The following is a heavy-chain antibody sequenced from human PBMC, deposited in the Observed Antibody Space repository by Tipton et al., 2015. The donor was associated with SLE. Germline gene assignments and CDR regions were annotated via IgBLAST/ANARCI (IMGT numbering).Heavy chain of an antibody. V-gene: IGHV4-39*01. CDR1: GDSISSSSNY. D-gene: IGHD2-15*01. CDR3: ARSPNLGYCSGGTCYRLDY. CDR2: IYYSGST. J-gene: IGHJ4*02. Sequence: TLSLTCTVSGDSISSSSNYLGWIRQPPGKGLVGIGSIYYSGSTYYNPSLKSRVTISVDTSKNQFSLKVSSVTAADTAVYYCARSPNLGYCSGGTCYRLDYWGQGTLVTVSS.